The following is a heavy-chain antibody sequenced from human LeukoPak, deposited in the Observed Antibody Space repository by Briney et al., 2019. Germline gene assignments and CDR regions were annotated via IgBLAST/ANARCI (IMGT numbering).Heavy chain of an antibody. V-gene: IGHV3-23*01. CDR3: ASHHYYDSSGLDDYFDY. D-gene: IGHD3-22*01. CDR1: GFTFRCYA. CDR2: ISGSGGST. Sequence: SGGSLRLSCAASGFTFRCYAMSWARQAPGKGLEWVSAISGSGGSTHYADSVKGRFTISRDNSKNTLYLQMNSLRAEDTAVYYCASHHYYDSSGLDDYFDYWGQGTQVTVSS. J-gene: IGHJ4*02.